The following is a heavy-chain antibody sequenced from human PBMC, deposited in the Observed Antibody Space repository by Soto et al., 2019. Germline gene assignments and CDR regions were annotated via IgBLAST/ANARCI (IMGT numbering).Heavy chain of an antibody. CDR1: GGSVSSGSNY. CDR2: IYYSGST. Sequence: QVQLQESDPGLVKPSETLSLTCTVSGGSVSSGSNYWSWIRQPPGKGLEWIGYIYYSGSTNYNPSLKSRVTISVNTYKNQFSLELSSVTAADTAVYYCARVVVVAAIGTTNAFDIWGQGTMVTVSS. D-gene: IGHD2-15*01. J-gene: IGHJ3*02. CDR3: ARVVVVAAIGTTNAFDI. V-gene: IGHV4-61*01.